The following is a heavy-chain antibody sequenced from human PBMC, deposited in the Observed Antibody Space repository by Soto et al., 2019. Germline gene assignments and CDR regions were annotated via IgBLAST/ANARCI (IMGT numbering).Heavy chain of an antibody. D-gene: IGHD3-22*01. CDR3: ARVRRSSCYYYGY. CDR1: GYTFTSYY. CDR2: INPSGGST. Sequence: GASVKVSCKASGYTFTSYYMHWVRQAPGQGLEWMGIINPSGGSTSYAQKFQGRVTMTRETSTSTVYMELGSLRSDDTAVYCCARVRRSSCYYYGYLGQGTTVTVSS. V-gene: IGHV1-46*01. J-gene: IGHJ4*02.